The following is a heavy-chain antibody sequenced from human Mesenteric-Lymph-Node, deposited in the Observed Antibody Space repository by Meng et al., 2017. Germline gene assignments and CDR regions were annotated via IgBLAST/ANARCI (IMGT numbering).Heavy chain of an antibody. Sequence: QLVLHGGGVKMSAASGTLSCKGSGYGWSGYYVYWVRQAPAQGLEWMGRVNTNRGGRTNDKKFQESVTMIREESIRNTYLLQSRFRSDDNAVDYYGTGKGAILARYFDYWGQGTLVTVSS. D-gene: IGHD3-3*01. J-gene: IGHJ4*02. CDR2: VNTNRGGR. CDR3: GTGKGAILARYFDY. V-gene: IGHV1-2*06. CDR1: GYGWSGYY.